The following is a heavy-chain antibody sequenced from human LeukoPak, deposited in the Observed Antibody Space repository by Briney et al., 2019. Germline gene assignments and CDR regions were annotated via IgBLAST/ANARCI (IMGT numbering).Heavy chain of an antibody. Sequence: PSGTLSLTCAVSGGSISSSNWWSWVRHPPGKGLEWVSAISGSGGSTYYADSVKGRFTISRDNSKNTLYLQMNSLRAEDTAVYYCAKVAAIKYYFDYWGQGTLVTVSS. V-gene: IGHV3-23*01. D-gene: IGHD2-2*01. CDR1: GGSISSSN. J-gene: IGHJ4*02. CDR2: ISGSGGST. CDR3: AKVAAIKYYFDY.